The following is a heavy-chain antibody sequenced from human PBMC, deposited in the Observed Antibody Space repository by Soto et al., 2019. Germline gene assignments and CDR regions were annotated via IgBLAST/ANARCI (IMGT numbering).Heavy chain of an antibody. Sequence: SCACARFSVTAVSMSLISQAPGKGLEWVSFISGSGDTKYYADSVKGRFTISRDNAKNSLYLQMSSLRDEATAVYYCAKYCSSDVCFDYWGQGTLVTVYS. V-gene: IGHV3-48*02. J-gene: IGHJ4*02. CDR3: AKYCSSDVCFDY. D-gene: IGHD2-8*01. CDR1: RFSVTAVS. CDR2: ISGSGDTK.